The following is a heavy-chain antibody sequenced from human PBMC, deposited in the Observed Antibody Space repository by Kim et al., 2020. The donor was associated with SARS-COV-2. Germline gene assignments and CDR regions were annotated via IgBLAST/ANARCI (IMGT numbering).Heavy chain of an antibody. D-gene: IGHD5-12*01. J-gene: IGHJ5*01. CDR1: GFTFSSYF. Sequence: GGSLRLSCVASGFTFSSYFMSWVRQAPGKGLEWVSGITDSGGDTYYADSVKGRFTISRDNSKDTLYLQLNSLRAEDMAIYYCVKDSGTVDIVAAYDSW. CDR2: ITDSGGDT. CDR3: VKDSGTVDIVAAYDS. V-gene: IGHV3-23*01.